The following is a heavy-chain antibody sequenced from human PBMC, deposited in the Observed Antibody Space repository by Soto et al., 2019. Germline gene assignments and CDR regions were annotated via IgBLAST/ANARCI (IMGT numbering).Heavy chain of an antibody. CDR3: ASLPRGGIPDY. J-gene: IGHJ4*02. Sequence: SVKVSCKASGGTFSSCTSSWVRQAPGQGLEWMGRIIPILGIANYAQKFQGRVTITADKSTSTAYMELSSLRAEDTAVYYCASLPRGGIPDYWGQGTLVTVSS. CDR1: GGTFSSCT. D-gene: IGHD3-16*01. V-gene: IGHV1-69*02. CDR2: IIPILGIA.